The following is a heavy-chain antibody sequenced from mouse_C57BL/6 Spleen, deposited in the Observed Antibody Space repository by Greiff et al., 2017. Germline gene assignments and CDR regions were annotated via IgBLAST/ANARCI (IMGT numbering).Heavy chain of an antibody. D-gene: IGHD1-1*01. J-gene: IGHJ2*01. CDR3: ARRDYYCSSYDY. CDR1: GYTFTSYW. CDR2: IDPNSGGT. Sequence: QVQLKQPGAELVKPGASVKLSCKASGYTFTSYWMHWVKQRPGRGLEWIGRIDPNSGGTKYNEKFKSKATLTVDKPSSTAYMQLSSLTSEDSAVYYCARRDYYCSSYDYWGQGTTLTVAS. V-gene: IGHV1-72*01.